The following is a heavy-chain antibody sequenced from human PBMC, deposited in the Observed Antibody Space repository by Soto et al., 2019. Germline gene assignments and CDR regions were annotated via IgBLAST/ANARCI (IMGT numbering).Heavy chain of an antibody. D-gene: IGHD5-18*01. CDR3: ARGGRHSYGYIRDYYYDGMDV. CDR2: INHSGST. V-gene: IGHV4-34*01. CDR1: GGSFSGYY. Sequence: SETLSLTCAVYGGSFSGYYWSWIRQPPGKGLEWIGEINHSGSTNYNPSLKSRVTISVDTSKNQFSLKLSSVTAADTAVYYCARGGRHSYGYIRDYYYDGMDVWGQGTTVT. J-gene: IGHJ6*02.